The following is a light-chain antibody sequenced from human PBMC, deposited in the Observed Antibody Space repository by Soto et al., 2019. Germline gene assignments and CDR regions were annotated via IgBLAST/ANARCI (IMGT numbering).Light chain of an antibody. V-gene: IGLV2-23*02. CDR1: SSDVGSYNL. J-gene: IGLJ3*02. CDR2: EVN. CDR3: CSYVGSSILM. Sequence: QSALTQPASVSGSTGQSITISCSGTSSDVGSYNLVSWYQQLPGKAPKLIIYEVNEWPSGISDRFSGSKSGNTASLTISGLQREDEADYYCCSYVGSSILMFGGGTKLTVL.